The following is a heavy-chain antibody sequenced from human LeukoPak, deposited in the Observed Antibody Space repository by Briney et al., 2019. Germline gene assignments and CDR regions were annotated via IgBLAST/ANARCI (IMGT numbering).Heavy chain of an antibody. D-gene: IGHD3-22*01. CDR1: GGSISSYY. CDR2: IYTSGST. J-gene: IGHJ3*02. V-gene: IGHV4-4*07. CDR3: ARDYYDSSGLTPPDAFDI. Sequence: SETLSLTCTVSGGSISSYYWSWIRQPAGKGLEWIGRIYTSGSTNYNPSLKSRVTMSVDTSKNQFSLKLSSVTAADTAVYYCARDYYDSSGLTPPDAFDIWGQGIMVTVSS.